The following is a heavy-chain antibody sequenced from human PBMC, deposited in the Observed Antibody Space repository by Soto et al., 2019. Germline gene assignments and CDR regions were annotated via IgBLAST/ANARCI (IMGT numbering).Heavy chain of an antibody. D-gene: IGHD2-21*02. CDR2: INHSGST. J-gene: IGHJ5*02. V-gene: IGHV4-34*01. CDR3: ASQFCSGGACFNWFDH. Sequence: SETLSLTCAVYGGSFSGYYWSWIRQPPGKGLEWIGEINHSGSTNYNPSLKSRVAMSVDTSKNQFSLNLTSVTAADTAVYFCASQFCSGGACFNWFDHWGQGTLVTSPQ. CDR1: GGSFSGYY.